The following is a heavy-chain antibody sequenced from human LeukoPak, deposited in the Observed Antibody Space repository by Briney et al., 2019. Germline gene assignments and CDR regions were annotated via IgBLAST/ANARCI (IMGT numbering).Heavy chain of an antibody. D-gene: IGHD6-13*01. V-gene: IGHV3-21*01. CDR3: ARGIAAAGYYFDY. Sequence: GGSLRLSCAASGFTFSPSGMNWVRQAPGKGLEWVSSISGDSIYIFYADSVKGRFTISRDNAKNSLYLEMNSLRAEDTAVYYCARGIAAAGYYFDYWGQGTLVTVSS. CDR2: ISGDSIYI. CDR1: GFTFSPSG. J-gene: IGHJ4*02.